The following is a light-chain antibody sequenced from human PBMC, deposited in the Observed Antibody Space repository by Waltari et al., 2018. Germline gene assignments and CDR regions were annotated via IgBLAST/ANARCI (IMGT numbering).Light chain of an antibody. CDR1: PSVSWY. CDR3: QQGRNWHFR. Sequence: SASARPSVSWYLAWNRKRPGQATRHLIDLATNWATGLPARFSGSGSQTDVTRTISSLEQEASAGYYCQQGRNWHFRFGGGTQVEIQ. J-gene: IGKJ4*01. CDR2: LAT. V-gene: IGKV3-11*01.